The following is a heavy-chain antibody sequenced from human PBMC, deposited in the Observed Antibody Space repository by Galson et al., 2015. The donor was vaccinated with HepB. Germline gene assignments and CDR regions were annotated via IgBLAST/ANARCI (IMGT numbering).Heavy chain of an antibody. CDR1: SFTFNTYP. CDR2: ISPDDTKR. Sequence: SLRLSCAASSFTFNTYPVHWVRQAPGKGLEWVAVISPDDTKRHYADFVRGRFTFSRDYSKNTVYLQMSSLRADDTAVYHCAREGDKGYFPHWGQGTLVTVSS. CDR3: AREGDKGYFPH. J-gene: IGHJ1*01. V-gene: IGHV3-30*15.